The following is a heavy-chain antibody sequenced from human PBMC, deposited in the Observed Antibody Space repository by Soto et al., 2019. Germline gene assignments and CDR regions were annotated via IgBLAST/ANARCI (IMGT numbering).Heavy chain of an antibody. CDR2: IKQDGSEK. CDR1: GFTFSIYW. Sequence: WGSLRVSCASSGFTFSIYWMSWLRQAPGKGLALVANIKQDGSEKYYVDSVKGRFTISRDNAKNSLYLQMNSLRAEDTAVYYCARDLKCRGGSCYPSYYYGMDVWGQGTTVTVSS. V-gene: IGHV3-7*03. CDR3: ARDLKCRGGSCYPSYYYGMDV. D-gene: IGHD2-15*01. J-gene: IGHJ6*01.